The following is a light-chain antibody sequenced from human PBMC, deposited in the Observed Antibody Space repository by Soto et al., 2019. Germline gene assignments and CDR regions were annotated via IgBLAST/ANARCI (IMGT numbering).Light chain of an antibody. Sequence: QSALTQPASLSGAPGQSITISCTGTSSDVGGYNYVSWYQQHPGKAPKLMIYDVSNRPSGVSNRFSDSKSGNTASLTISGLQAEDEADYYCSSYTSSSPLVFGGGTKLTVL. CDR3: SSYTSSSPLV. CDR2: DVS. V-gene: IGLV2-14*01. J-gene: IGLJ2*01. CDR1: SSDVGGYNY.